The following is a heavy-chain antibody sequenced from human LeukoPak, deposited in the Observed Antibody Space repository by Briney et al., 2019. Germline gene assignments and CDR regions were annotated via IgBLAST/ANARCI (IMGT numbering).Heavy chain of an antibody. CDR1: GGTFISYT. CDR3: ARDLFSYDYVWGSSRAALGY. Sequence: ASVKVSCKASGGTFISYTISWVRQAPGQGREWMGGIIPILGIANYAQKFRGRVTITADKSTSTAYLELSSLRSEDTAVYYCARDLFSYDYVWGSSRAALGYWGQGTLVTVSS. V-gene: IGHV1-69*10. D-gene: IGHD3-16*02. J-gene: IGHJ4*02. CDR2: IIPILGIA.